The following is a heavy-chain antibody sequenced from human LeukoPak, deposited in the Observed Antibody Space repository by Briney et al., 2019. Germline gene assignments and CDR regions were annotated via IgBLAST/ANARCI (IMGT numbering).Heavy chain of an antibody. Sequence: GGSLRLSCAASGLTFSSYWMSWVRQAPGKGLEWVANIKQDGSEKYYVDSVKGRFTISRDNAKNSLYLQMNSLRAEDTAVYYCARDQAAYSSGWYLRLNWFDPWGQGTLVTVSS. CDR1: GLTFSSYW. V-gene: IGHV3-7*01. CDR3: ARDQAAYSSGWYLRLNWFDP. CDR2: IKQDGSEK. J-gene: IGHJ5*02. D-gene: IGHD6-19*01.